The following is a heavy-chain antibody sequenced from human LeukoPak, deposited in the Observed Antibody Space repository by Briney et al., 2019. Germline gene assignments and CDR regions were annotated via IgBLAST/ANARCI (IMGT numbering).Heavy chain of an antibody. J-gene: IGHJ4*02. D-gene: IGHD6-6*01. V-gene: IGHV3-7*03. Sequence: GSLRLSCAASGFTFSSYWMSWVRQAPGKGLEWVANIKQDGSEKYYVDSVKGRFTISRDNAKNSLYLQMNSLRAEDTAVYYCAKGQGIAARPADYWGQGTLVTVSS. CDR2: IKQDGSEK. CDR3: AKGQGIAARPADY. CDR1: GFTFSSYW.